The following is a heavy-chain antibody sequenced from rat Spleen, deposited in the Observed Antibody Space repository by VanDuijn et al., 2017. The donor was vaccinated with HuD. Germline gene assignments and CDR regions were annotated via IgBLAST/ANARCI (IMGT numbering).Heavy chain of an antibody. Sequence: EVQLVESGGGLVQPGRSMKLSCAASGFTFSNYDMAWVRQAPTKGLEWVASTSYDGSSTYYRDSVKGRFTISRDNAKSTLYLQMDSLRSEDTATYYCTPLGRSMVASDWFAYWGQGTLVTVSS. CDR2: TSYDGSST. CDR1: GFTFSNYD. V-gene: IGHV5-20*01. CDR3: TPLGRSMVASDWFAY. D-gene: IGHD1-12*02. J-gene: IGHJ3*01.